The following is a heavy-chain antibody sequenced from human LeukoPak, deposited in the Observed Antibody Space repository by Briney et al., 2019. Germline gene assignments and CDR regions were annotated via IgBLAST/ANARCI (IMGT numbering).Heavy chain of an antibody. J-gene: IGHJ5*02. CDR3: TSFTISSGFP. CDR1: GFTFKSAW. V-gene: IGHV3-15*07. CDR2: IKSKTDGGTT. D-gene: IGHD6-6*01. Sequence: NPGGSLRLSCAASGFTFKSAWMNWVRQAPGKGLEWVGRIKSKTDGGTTDYAAPAKGRFSISRDDSTNTLYLQMNSLKAEDTAVYYCTSFTISSGFPWGQGTLVTVSS.